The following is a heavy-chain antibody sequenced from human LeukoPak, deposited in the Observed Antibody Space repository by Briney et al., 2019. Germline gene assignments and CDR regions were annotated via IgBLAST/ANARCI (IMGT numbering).Heavy chain of an antibody. V-gene: IGHV3-23*01. CDR3: ANGEDYGDCRGY. Sequence: TGGSLRLSCAASGFTFSSYAMSWVRQAPGKGLEWVSAISGSGGSTYYADSVKGRFTISRDNSKNTLYLQMNSLRAEDTAVYYCANGEDYGDCRGYWGQGTLVTVSS. CDR2: ISGSGGST. J-gene: IGHJ4*02. D-gene: IGHD4-17*01. CDR1: GFTFSSYA.